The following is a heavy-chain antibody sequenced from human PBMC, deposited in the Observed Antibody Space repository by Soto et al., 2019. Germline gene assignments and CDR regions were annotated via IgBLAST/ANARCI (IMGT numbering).Heavy chain of an antibody. CDR2: IYYSGST. CDR3: ARSPFTRYMDV. V-gene: IGHV4-59*08. CDR1: GGSISSYY. D-gene: IGHD3-3*01. J-gene: IGHJ6*03. Sequence: SETLSLTCTVSGGSISSYYWSWIRQPPGKGLEWIGYIYYSGSTNYNPSLKSRVTISVDTSKNQFSLKLSSVTAADTAVYYCARSPFTRYMDVWGKGTTVTVSS.